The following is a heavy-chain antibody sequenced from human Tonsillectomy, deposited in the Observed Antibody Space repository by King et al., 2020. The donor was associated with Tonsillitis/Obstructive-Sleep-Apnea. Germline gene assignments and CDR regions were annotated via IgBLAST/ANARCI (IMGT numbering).Heavy chain of an antibody. CDR2: INCDGTII. CDR3: AREIDCVDY. CDR1: GFTFSNYW. J-gene: IGHJ4*02. Sequence: VQLVESGGGLVRPGGSLRLSCAASGFTFSNYWMHWVRQVPGKGLVWVSHINCDGTIIHYADSVKGRFTISRDNAMNTLYLQMDSLRAEDTAVYYCAREIDCVDYWGQGTLVTVSS. D-gene: IGHD2-21*02. V-gene: IGHV3-74*01.